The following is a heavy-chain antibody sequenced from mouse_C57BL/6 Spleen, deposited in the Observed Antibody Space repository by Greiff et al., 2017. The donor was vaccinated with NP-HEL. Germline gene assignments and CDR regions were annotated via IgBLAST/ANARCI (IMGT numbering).Heavy chain of an antibody. D-gene: IGHD1-1*01. V-gene: IGHV5-4*03. J-gene: IGHJ1*03. CDR1: GFTFSSYA. Sequence: EVKLMESGGGLVKPGGSLKLSCAASGFTFSSYAMSWVRQTPEKRLEWVATISDGGSYTYYPDNVKGRFTISRDNATNHLYLQMRPLKSEDPAIYSCAIKITTVVAPLGYFDVWGTGTTVTVSS. CDR2: ISDGGSYT. CDR3: AIKITTVVAPLGYFDV.